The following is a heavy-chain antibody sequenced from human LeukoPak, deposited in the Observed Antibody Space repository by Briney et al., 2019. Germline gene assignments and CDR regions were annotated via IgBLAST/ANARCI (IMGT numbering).Heavy chain of an antibody. D-gene: IGHD3-22*01. CDR2: INHSGST. Sequence: KPSETLSLTCAVYGGSFSGYYWSWIRQPPGKGLEGIGEINHSGSTNYNPSLKSRVTISVDTSKNQFSLKLSSVTAADTAVYYCARGLNYYDSSGYLYWGQGTLVTVSS. CDR1: GGSFSGYY. CDR3: ARGLNYYDSSGYLY. J-gene: IGHJ4*02. V-gene: IGHV4-34*01.